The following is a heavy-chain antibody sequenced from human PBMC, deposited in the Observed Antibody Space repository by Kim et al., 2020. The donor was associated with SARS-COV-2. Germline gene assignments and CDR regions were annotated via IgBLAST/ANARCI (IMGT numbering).Heavy chain of an antibody. J-gene: IGHJ6*02. D-gene: IGHD4-4*01. V-gene: IGHV4-34*01. CDR3: ARDRNYGYYYYGMDV. CDR1: GGSFSGYY. Sequence: SETLSLTCAVYGGSFSGYYWSWIRQPPGKGLEWIGEINHSGSTNYNPSLKSRVTISVDTSKNQFSLKLSSVTAADTAVYYCARDRNYGYYYYGMDVWGQG. CDR2: INHSGST.